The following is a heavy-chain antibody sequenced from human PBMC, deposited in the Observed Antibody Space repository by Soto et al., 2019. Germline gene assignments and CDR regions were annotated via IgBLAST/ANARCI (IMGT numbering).Heavy chain of an antibody. V-gene: IGHV1-18*01. J-gene: IGHJ5*02. CDR1: GYTFSTYG. D-gene: IGHD1-1*01. CDR3: ARDWKGAEGFDP. CDR2: IGADNGDT. Sequence: QVQLVQSGAEVKKPGASVKVSCKASGYTFSTYGFSWVRPAPGQGLEWMGWIGADNGDTNYAQNFQGRVTMTTDTSTTTSYMELRSLTSDDTAVYFCARDWKGAEGFDPWGQGTLVTVSS.